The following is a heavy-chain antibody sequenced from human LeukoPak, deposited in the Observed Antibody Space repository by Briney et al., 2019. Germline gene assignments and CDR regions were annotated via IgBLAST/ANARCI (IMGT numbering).Heavy chain of an antibody. D-gene: IGHD3-16*01. Sequence: SETLSLTCAVYGGSFSGYYWSWIRQPPGKGLEWIGEINHSGSTNYNPSLKSRVTISVDTSKNQFSLKLSSVTAADTAVYYCARVNLTTYYDYVWGSATYGMDVWGQGTTVTSP. CDR2: INHSGST. J-gene: IGHJ6*02. CDR1: GGSFSGYY. CDR3: ARVNLTTYYDYVWGSATYGMDV. V-gene: IGHV4-34*01.